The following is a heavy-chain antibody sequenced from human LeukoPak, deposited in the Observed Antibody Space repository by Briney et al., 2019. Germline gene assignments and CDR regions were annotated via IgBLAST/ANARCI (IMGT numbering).Heavy chain of an antibody. Sequence: GGSLRLSCAASGFTFSNAWMSWVRQAPGKGLEWVGRIKSKTDGGTTDFAAPVKGRFTISRDDSKNTLYLQINSLRTEDTAVYYCARVITSLTNWFDPWGQGTLVTVSS. CDR2: IKSKTDGGTT. V-gene: IGHV3-15*01. CDR3: ARVITSLTNWFDP. D-gene: IGHD3-10*01. J-gene: IGHJ5*02. CDR1: GFTFSNAW.